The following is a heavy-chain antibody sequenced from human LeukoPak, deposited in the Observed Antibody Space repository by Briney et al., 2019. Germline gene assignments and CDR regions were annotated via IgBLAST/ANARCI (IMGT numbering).Heavy chain of an antibody. Sequence: SQTLSLTCTVSGGSISSGGYYWSWIRQHPGKGLEWIGYIYYSGSTNYNPSLKSRVTISVDTSKDQFSLNLSSVTAADTAMYYCARDRSPEGYYDSSHWDYYHGMDVWGQGTTVTVSS. CDR1: GGSISSGGYY. D-gene: IGHD3-22*01. CDR3: ARDRSPEGYYDSSHWDYYHGMDV. CDR2: IYYSGST. V-gene: IGHV4-31*03. J-gene: IGHJ6*02.